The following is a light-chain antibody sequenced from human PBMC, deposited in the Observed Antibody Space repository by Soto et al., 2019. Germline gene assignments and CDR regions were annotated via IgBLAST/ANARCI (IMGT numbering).Light chain of an antibody. CDR3: QQYNSYPWT. CDR1: QSISSW. Sequence: DIEMTQSPSTLSASVGDRVTITCRASQSISSWLAWYQQKPGKAPKLLIYKASSLESGVPSRFRGSGSGTDFTLTISSLKPDDFATYYCQQYNSYPWTFGQGTKVDIK. CDR2: KAS. V-gene: IGKV1-5*03. J-gene: IGKJ1*01.